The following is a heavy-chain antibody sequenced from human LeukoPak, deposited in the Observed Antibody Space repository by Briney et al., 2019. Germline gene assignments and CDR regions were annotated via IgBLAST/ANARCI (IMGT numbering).Heavy chain of an antibody. D-gene: IGHD2-15*01. V-gene: IGHV3-66*02. CDR3: ARSDCSGGTCPNWFDS. J-gene: IGHJ5*01. CDR1: GLTVSTNY. Sequence: GGSLRLSCAASGLTVSTNYMTWVRQAPGKGLEWVSVIYSAGITYDTDSVKGRFTISRDNSKNTLFLQMNSLNIEDTAVYYCARSDCSGGTCPNWFDSWGQGTLVTVSS. CDR2: IYSAGIT.